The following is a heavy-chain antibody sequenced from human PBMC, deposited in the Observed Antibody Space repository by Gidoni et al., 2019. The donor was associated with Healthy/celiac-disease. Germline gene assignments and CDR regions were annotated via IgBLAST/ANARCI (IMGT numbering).Heavy chain of an antibody. CDR1: GDSVPSKRAH. Sequence: QVQLQQSGPGLVKPSQTLSLNCPLSGDSVPSKRAHENWIRQSPSRGLEWLGRTYYRSKWYNDYAVSVKSRITINPDTSKNQFSLQLNSVTPEDTAVYYCARGGAIVVVVAANYYFDCWGQGTLVTVSS. CDR2: TYYRSKWYN. V-gene: IGHV6-1*01. D-gene: IGHD2-15*01. CDR3: ARGGAIVVVVAANYYFDC. J-gene: IGHJ4*02.